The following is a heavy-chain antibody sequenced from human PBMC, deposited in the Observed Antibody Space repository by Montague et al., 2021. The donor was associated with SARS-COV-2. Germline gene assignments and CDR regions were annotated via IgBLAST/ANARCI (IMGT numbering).Heavy chain of an antibody. V-gene: IGHV3-48*03. CDR3: ARAGEDYYYDSSGFLY. D-gene: IGHD3-22*01. J-gene: IGHJ4*02. CDR2: ISNSGDTK. CDR1: GFIFSSYE. Sequence: SLRLSCAASGFIFSSYEMNWVRQAPGKGLEWVSYISNSGDTKYYADSVKGRFTIFRDNTKNSLYLQMSSLRAEDTAVYYCARAGEDYYYDSSGFLYWGQGILVTVSS.